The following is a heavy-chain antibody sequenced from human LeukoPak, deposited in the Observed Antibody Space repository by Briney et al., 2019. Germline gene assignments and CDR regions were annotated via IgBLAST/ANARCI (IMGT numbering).Heavy chain of an antibody. CDR3: AKGRGYNYGYIFGYFDY. Sequence: GGSLRLSCAASGFTFSSYWMHWVRQAPGKGLVWVSRINSDGSSTNYADSVKGRFTISRDNAKNTLYLQMNSLRAEDTALYYCAKGRGYNYGYIFGYFDYWGQGTLVTVSS. CDR2: INSDGSST. D-gene: IGHD5-18*01. V-gene: IGHV3-74*01. CDR1: GFTFSSYW. J-gene: IGHJ4*02.